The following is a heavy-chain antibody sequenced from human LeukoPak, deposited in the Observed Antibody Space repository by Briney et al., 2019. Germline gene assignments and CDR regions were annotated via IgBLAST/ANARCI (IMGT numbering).Heavy chain of an antibody. CDR2: IFYTGGT. J-gene: IGHJ3*02. D-gene: IGHD2-15*01. CDR3: ARGNTLRHGFNI. CDR1: RGSISSYY. V-gene: IGHV4-59*01. Sequence: SETLSLTCTVSRGSISSYYWSWIRQPPGRGLEWIGYIFYTGGTNYNPSLESRVTISVDTSKSQFSLKLSSVTAADTAVYYCARGNTLRHGFNIWGQGTMVTVSS.